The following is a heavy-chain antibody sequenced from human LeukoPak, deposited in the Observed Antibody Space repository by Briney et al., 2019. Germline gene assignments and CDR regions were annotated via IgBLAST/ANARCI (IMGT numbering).Heavy chain of an antibody. CDR2: ITGSSSTI. Sequence: GGTLRLSCAASGFTFSSYSMNWVRQAAGKGLEWVSYITGSSSTINYADSVKGRFTISRDKAKNSLYLQMNSLRAEDTAVYYCARTGLGIYSFDYWGQGTLVTVSS. CDR3: ARTGLGIYSFDY. V-gene: IGHV3-48*01. D-gene: IGHD3/OR15-3a*01. CDR1: GFTFSSYS. J-gene: IGHJ4*02.